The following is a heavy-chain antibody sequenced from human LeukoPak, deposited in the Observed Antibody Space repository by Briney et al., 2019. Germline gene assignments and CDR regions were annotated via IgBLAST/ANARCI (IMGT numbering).Heavy chain of an antibody. CDR2: ISSSTNTI. CDR1: GFPFTLYN. D-gene: IGHD3-16*01. V-gene: IGHV3-48*04. J-gene: IGHJ4*02. Sequence: GGSLRLSCEVSGFPFTLYNMNWVRPAPGKGLEWLSYISSSTNTIYYADSVKGRFTISRDNAKNSLYLQMNGLGAEDTAVYYCARELNGYGYYFFDYWGQGTLVTVSS. CDR3: ARELNGYGYYFFDY.